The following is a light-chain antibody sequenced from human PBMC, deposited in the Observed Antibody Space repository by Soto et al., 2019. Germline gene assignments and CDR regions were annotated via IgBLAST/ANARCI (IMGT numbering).Light chain of an antibody. V-gene: IGLV1-40*01. CDR3: QSYDSSLSGYV. CDR2: ENN. Sequence: QSVLTQSPSVSGAPGQRVTISCTGSGSNIGAGYDVHWYQQLPGTAPKLLIYENNNQPSGVPDRFSGSKSGTSASLAITGLQAEDEADYYCQSYDSSLSGYVFGTGTKLTVL. CDR1: GSNIGAGYD. J-gene: IGLJ1*01.